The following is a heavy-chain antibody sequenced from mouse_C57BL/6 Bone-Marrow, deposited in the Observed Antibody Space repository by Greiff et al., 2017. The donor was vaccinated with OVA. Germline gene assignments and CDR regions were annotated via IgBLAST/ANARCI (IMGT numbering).Heavy chain of an antibody. CDR3: ARGRYDYPYFDY. Sequence: QVQLQQSGTELVKPGASVKLSCKASGYTFTSYWMHWVKQRPGQGLEWIGNINPSNGGTNYNEKFKSKATLTVDKSSSTAYMQLSSLTSEDSAVYYCARGRYDYPYFDYWGQGTTLTVSS. CDR2: INPSNGGT. D-gene: IGHD2-4*01. V-gene: IGHV1-53*01. CDR1: GYTFTSYW. J-gene: IGHJ2*01.